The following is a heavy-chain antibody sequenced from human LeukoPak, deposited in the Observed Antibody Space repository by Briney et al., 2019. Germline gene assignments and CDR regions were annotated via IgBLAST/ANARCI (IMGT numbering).Heavy chain of an antibody. Sequence: GGSLRLSCAASGFTFSSYWMSWVRQAPGKGLEWVANIKQDGSEKYYVDSVKGRFTISRDNAKNSLYLRMNSLRAEDTAVYYCARERGYCSSTSCYKSYYYYMDVWGKGTTVTVS. J-gene: IGHJ6*03. V-gene: IGHV3-7*01. CDR2: IKQDGSEK. D-gene: IGHD2-2*02. CDR3: ARERGYCSSTSCYKSYYYYMDV. CDR1: GFTFSSYW.